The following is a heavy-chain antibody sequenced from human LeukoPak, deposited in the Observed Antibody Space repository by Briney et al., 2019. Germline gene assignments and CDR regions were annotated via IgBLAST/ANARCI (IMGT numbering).Heavy chain of an antibody. CDR2: ISGSGGST. J-gene: IGHJ4*02. V-gene: IGHV3-23*01. Sequence: GGSLRLSCAASGFTFSSYAMSWLRQAPGKGREWVSAISGSGGSTYYADSVKGRFTISRDNSKNTLYLQMNSLRAEDTAGYYCAKDRGSSWYGELDYWGQGTLVTVPS. CDR1: GFTFSSYA. CDR3: AKDRGSSWYGELDY. D-gene: IGHD6-13*01.